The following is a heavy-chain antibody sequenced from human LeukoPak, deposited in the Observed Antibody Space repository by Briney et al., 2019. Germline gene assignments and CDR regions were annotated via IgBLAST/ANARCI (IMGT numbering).Heavy chain of an antibody. V-gene: IGHV1-46*01. CDR2: INPDGGST. Sequence: ASVKVSCKASGYTFTSYYLHWVRQVPGQGPEWLGIINPDGGSTTYAEKFHGRVTIRSDTSTSTVYMDLTSLRSEDTAVYYCARLAGGRDYYYYYMDVWGKGTTVTVSS. CDR1: GYTFTSYY. CDR3: ARLAGGRDYYYYYMDV. J-gene: IGHJ6*03. D-gene: IGHD3-16*01.